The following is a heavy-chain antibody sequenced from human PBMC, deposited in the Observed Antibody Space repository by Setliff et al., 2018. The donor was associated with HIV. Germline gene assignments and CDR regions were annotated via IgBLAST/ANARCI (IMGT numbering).Heavy chain of an antibody. J-gene: IGHJ4*02. CDR2: IYYSGST. Sequence: SETLSLTCTVSGGSISSSSYYWGWIRQPPGKGLEWIGSIYYSGSTYYNPSLKSRVTISVDTSKNQFSLKLSSVTAADTAVYYCARHRFLGSATYYFDYWGQGTLVTV. CDR3: ARHRFLGSATYYFDY. D-gene: IGHD3-3*01. CDR1: GGSISSSSYY. V-gene: IGHV4-39*01.